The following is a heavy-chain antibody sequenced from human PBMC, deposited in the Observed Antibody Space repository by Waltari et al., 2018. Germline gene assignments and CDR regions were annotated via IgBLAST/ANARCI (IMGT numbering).Heavy chain of an antibody. V-gene: IGHV3-23*01. Sequence: EGQLLESGGGLVQPGGSLRLSCAASGFMFSIYPMTWVRQAPGKGLEWVSTITADGRSRNYADSVKGRFTISRDNSKNILDLQMNTLRAEDTAVYFCAKADFGNPYWFFDLWGRGTLLTVSS. D-gene: IGHD3-10*01. J-gene: IGHJ2*01. CDR2: ITADGRSR. CDR3: AKADFGNPYWFFDL. CDR1: GFMFSIYP.